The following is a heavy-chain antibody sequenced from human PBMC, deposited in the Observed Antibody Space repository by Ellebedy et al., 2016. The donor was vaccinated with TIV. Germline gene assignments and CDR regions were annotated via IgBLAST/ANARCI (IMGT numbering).Heavy chain of an antibody. CDR2: IYQDGSVQ. D-gene: IGHD4-17*01. CDR3: ARRGSYGDYAVQVNSWFDT. J-gene: IGHJ5*02. CDR1: GFSFRSYW. Sequence: GESLKISCAASGFSFRSYWMSWVRQAPGKGLQWVANIYQDGSVQYYADSVKGRFTISRDNANKSLFLQMNSLRVDETAVYYCARRGSYGDYAVQVNSWFDTWGQGTLVSVSS. V-gene: IGHV3-7*01.